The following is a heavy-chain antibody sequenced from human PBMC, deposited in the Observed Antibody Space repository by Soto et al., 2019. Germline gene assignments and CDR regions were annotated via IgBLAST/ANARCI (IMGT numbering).Heavy chain of an antibody. Sequence: QVQLQESGPGLVKPSKTLSLTCTVSGASISSGGYYWSWIRQHPGKGLGWIGYIYYRGSAYYNQSHKRQVTITVATSKNPFSLRLSYVTAAVTAVYYCARDAGGWYQRLSPWFDHWGQGTLVTVSS. D-gene: IGHD2-2*01. CDR2: IYYRGSA. V-gene: IGHV4-31*01. CDR3: ARDAGGWYQRLSPWFDH. CDR1: GASISSGGYY. J-gene: IGHJ5*02.